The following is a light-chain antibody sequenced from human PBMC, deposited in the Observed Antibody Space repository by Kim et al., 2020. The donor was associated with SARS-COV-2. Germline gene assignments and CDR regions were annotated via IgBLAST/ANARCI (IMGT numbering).Light chain of an antibody. CDR3: QQYGSSPKIT. J-gene: IGKJ5*01. Sequence: GGGAATTCWTSRSRGGSHLAWYQQKPGQAPRLLIYGASSRAPGTPDRFRGSGSGTDFTLSISRLEPEDFAVYYCQQYGSSPKITFGQGTRLEIK. CDR1: RSRGGSH. CDR2: GAS. V-gene: IGKV3-20*01.